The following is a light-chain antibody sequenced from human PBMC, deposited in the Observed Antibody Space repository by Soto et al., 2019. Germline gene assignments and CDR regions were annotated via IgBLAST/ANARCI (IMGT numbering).Light chain of an antibody. CDR3: QQRSNWPHSIT. V-gene: IGKV3-11*01. CDR2: DAS. CDR1: QSISGY. Sequence: EIVLTQSPVTLSLSPGERATLSCRASQSISGYLAWYQQKRGQAPRLVIYDASNRATGIPARFSGSGSETDFTLTISSLEPEDFPVYYCQQRSNWPHSITFGQGTRLEIK. J-gene: IGKJ5*01.